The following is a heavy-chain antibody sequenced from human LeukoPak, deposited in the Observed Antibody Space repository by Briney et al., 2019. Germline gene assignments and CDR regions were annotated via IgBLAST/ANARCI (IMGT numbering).Heavy chain of an antibody. J-gene: IGHJ6*02. CDR1: GYTFTSYG. D-gene: IGHD5-12*01. CDR2: ISAYNGNT. CDR3: AAGYSGYDSHYYYYGMDV. Sequence: ASVKVSCKASGYTFTSYGITWVRQAPGQGLEWMGWISAYNGNTNYAQKVQGRVAMTTDTSTSTAYMELRSLRSDDTAVYYCAAGYSGYDSHYYYYGMDVWGQGTTVTVSS. V-gene: IGHV1-18*01.